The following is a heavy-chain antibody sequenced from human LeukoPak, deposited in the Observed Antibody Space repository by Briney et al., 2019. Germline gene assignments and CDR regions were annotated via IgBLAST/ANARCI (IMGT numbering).Heavy chain of an antibody. CDR3: ARQDEYCSSTSCSVTYGMDV. Sequence: GESLKISCKGSGYSFTSYWIGWVRQLPGKGLEWMGIIYPGYSDTRYSPSFQSQVTISPDKSISTTYLQWSSLKASDTAMYYCARQDEYCSSTSCSVTYGMDVWGQGTTVTVSS. D-gene: IGHD2-2*01. CDR1: GYSFTSYW. J-gene: IGHJ6*02. CDR2: IYPGYSDT. V-gene: IGHV5-51*01.